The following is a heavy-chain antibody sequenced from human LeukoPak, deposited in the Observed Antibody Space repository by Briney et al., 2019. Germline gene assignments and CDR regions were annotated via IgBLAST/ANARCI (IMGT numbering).Heavy chain of an antibody. Sequence: GRSLRLSCAASGFTFSSYAMHWVRQAPGKGLEWVAVISYDGSNKYYADSVKGRFTISRDNSKNTLYLQMNSLRPEDTAVYYCASTYSGSYSMWFDPWGQGTLVTVSS. CDR2: ISYDGSNK. V-gene: IGHV3-30*04. D-gene: IGHD1-26*01. J-gene: IGHJ5*02. CDR3: ASTYSGSYSMWFDP. CDR1: GFTFSSYA.